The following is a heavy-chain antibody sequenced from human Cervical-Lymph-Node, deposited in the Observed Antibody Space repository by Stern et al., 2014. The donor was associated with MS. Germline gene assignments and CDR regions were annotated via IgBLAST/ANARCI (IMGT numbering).Heavy chain of an antibody. Sequence: QLAEPGGGMVQPGRPLRLSCEASGFKFDDFAMHWARQAPGKGLECVSGLGWNSEGRGYADSVQGRFTISRDNAKSSLYLQMNSLTAEDTALYYCAKADDYAAGIDAWGQGTLVVVSS. CDR3: AKADDYAAGIDA. J-gene: IGHJ5*02. V-gene: IGHV3-9*01. CDR1: GFKFDDFA. D-gene: IGHD3-16*01. CDR2: LGWNSEGR.